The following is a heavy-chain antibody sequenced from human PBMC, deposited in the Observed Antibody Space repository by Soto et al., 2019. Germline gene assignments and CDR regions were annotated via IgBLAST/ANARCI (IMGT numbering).Heavy chain of an antibody. D-gene: IGHD6-13*01. J-gene: IGHJ6*02. V-gene: IGHV5-10-1*01. Sequence: GESLKISCKGSGYSFTSYWISWVRQMPGKGLEWMGRIDPSDSYTNYSPSFQGHVTISADKSISTAYLQWSSLKASDTAMYYCARGPAAAGDYYYYGMDVWGQGTTVTVSS. CDR2: IDPSDSYT. CDR3: ARGPAAAGDYYYYGMDV. CDR1: GYSFTSYW.